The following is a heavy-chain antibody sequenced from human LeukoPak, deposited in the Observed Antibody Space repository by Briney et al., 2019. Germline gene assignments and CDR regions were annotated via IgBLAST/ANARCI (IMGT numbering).Heavy chain of an antibody. CDR3: ARGAYYNILTGHETVDAFDF. Sequence: ASVKVSCKASGYTFTRYVITWVRQAPGQGPEWMGRISTYNGNTNYAQKLQGRVIMTTDTSTSTAYMELRSLRSDDTAVYYCARGAYYNILTGHETVDAFDFWGQGTMVTVSS. D-gene: IGHD3-9*01. CDR1: GYTFTRYV. V-gene: IGHV1-18*01. J-gene: IGHJ3*01. CDR2: ISTYNGNT.